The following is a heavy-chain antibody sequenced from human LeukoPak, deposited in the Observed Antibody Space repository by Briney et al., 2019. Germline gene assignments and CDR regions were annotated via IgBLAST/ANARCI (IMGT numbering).Heavy chain of an antibody. V-gene: IGHV4-59*01. CDR2: IYYSGST. Sequence: SETPSLTCTVSGGSISSYYWSWIRQPPGKGLEWIGYIYYSGSTNYNPSLKSRVTISVDTSKNQFSLKLSSVTAADTAVYYCARWALTGDFDYWGQGTLVTVSS. CDR3: ARWALTGDFDY. J-gene: IGHJ4*02. CDR1: GGSISSYY. D-gene: IGHD7-27*01.